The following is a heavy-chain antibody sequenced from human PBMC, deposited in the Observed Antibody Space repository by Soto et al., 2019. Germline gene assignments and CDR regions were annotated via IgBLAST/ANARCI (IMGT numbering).Heavy chain of an antibody. CDR1: GFTFSSYW. J-gene: IGHJ3*02. CDR3: ARARDVSFDI. CDR2: INSDGSST. V-gene: IGHV3-74*01. Sequence: GGSLRLSCAASGFTFSSYWMHWVRQAPGKGLGWVSRINSDGSSTSYADSVKGRFTISRDNAKNTLYLQMNSLRAEDTAVYYCARARDVSFDIWGQGTMVTVSS.